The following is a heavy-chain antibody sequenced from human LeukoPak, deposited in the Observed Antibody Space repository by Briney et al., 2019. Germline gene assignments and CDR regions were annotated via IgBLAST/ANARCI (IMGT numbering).Heavy chain of an antibody. Sequence: SETLSLTCTVSNFSITRGYHWGWIRQPPGKGLEWIGSIYHSGSSYYKPSLKSRITISVDTSKNQFSLKLSSVTAADTAVYYCARAGAVHYYYYMDVWGKGTTVTVSS. V-gene: IGHV4-38-2*02. J-gene: IGHJ6*03. CDR3: ARAGAVHYYYYMDV. D-gene: IGHD3-10*01. CDR1: NFSITRGYH. CDR2: IYHSGSS.